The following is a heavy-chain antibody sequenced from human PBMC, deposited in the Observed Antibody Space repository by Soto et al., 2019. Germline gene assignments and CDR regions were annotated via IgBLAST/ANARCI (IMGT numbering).Heavy chain of an antibody. CDR3: VRPFPSGRNYGMDV. CDR2: IYNDGNT. V-gene: IGHV3-53*01. Sequence: EVQLVESGGGLIQPGGSLKLSCAASGLTVSAHYMSWVRQAPGKGLEWVSVIYNDGNTYYADSVKGRFAISRDVSKNKLYLQMDSLRADDTAVYYCVRPFPSGRNYGMDVWGQGTTVTASS. D-gene: IGHD3-10*01. CDR1: GLTVSAHY. J-gene: IGHJ6*02.